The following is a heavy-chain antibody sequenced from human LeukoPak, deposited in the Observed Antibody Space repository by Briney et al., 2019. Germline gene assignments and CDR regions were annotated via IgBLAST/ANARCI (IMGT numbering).Heavy chain of an antibody. V-gene: IGHV4-59*01. J-gene: IGHJ4*02. CDR1: GGSISSSY. CDR2: IYYSGIT. CDR3: ARASGAFDY. Sequence: PSETLSLTCTVSGGSISSSYWSWIRQPPGKGLEGIGYIYYSGITNYNPSLKSRVTISLDTSKNQFSLKLNSVTAADTAVYYCARASGAFDYWGQGALVTVSS.